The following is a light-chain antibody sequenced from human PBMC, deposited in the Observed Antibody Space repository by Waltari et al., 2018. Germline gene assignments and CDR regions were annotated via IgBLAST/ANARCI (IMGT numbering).Light chain of an antibody. Sequence: SYELTQPPSVSVSPGQTASLTCSGDKLGEKYACWYQQKAGQSPVLVIYQDTKRPSGIPERFSASNSGNTATLTISGTQALDEADYFCQVWDSSTVVFGGGTKLTVL. J-gene: IGLJ2*01. CDR3: QVWDSSTVV. V-gene: IGLV3-1*01. CDR1: KLGEKY. CDR2: QDT.